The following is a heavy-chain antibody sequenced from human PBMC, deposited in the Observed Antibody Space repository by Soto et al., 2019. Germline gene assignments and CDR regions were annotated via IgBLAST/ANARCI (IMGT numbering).Heavy chain of an antibody. CDR2: IYYSGST. CDR3: ARTTYGDSQPRWFDP. J-gene: IGHJ5*02. Sequence: SETLSLTCTVSGGSISSGDYYWSWIRQPPGKGLEWIGYIYYSGSTYYNPSLKSRVTISVDTSKNQFSLKLSSVTAADTAVYYCARTTYGDSQPRWFDPWGQGTLVTVSS. D-gene: IGHD4-17*01. CDR1: GGSISSGDYY. V-gene: IGHV4-30-4*01.